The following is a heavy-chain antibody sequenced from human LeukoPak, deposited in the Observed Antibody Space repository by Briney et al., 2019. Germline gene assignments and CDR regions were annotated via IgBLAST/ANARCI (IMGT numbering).Heavy chain of an antibody. CDR3: AKDVGKWESLHFFDY. CDR1: GFTFSTNA. J-gene: IGHJ4*02. CDR2: ISGSGAST. Sequence: TGGSLRLSCLTSGFTFSTNAMSWVRQAPGKGLEWISGISGSGASTYYADSVTGRFTISRDNSRNTLYLQMNSLRGDDTAVYYCAKDVGKWESLHFFDYWGQRTLVTVSS. V-gene: IGHV3-23*01. D-gene: IGHD1-26*01.